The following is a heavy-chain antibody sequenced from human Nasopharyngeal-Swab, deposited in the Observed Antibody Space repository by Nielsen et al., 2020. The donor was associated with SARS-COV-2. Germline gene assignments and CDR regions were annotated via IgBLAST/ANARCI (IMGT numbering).Heavy chain of an antibody. J-gene: IGHJ6*03. CDR3: ARGAPYTMVRGVITFQYYYYYMDV. Sequence: WVRQAPGQGIEWMGRINPNSGGTNYAQKFQGRVTITADESTSTAYMELSSLRSEDTAVYYCARGAPYTMVRGVITFQYYYYYMDVWGKGTTVTVSS. V-gene: IGHV1-69*01. D-gene: IGHD3-10*01. CDR2: INPNSGGT.